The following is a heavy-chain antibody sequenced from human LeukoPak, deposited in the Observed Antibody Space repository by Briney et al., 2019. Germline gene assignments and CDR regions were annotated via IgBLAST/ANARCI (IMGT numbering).Heavy chain of an antibody. Sequence: GESLKISCKVSGYSFTSFWIGWVRQMPGKGLEWMGMIYLGDSDTRYSPSFEGQVTISADKSIITAYLQWSSLKASDSAMYYCARLPGHCSGGSCYYGMDVWGQGTTVTVS. CDR3: ARLPGHCSGGSCYYGMDV. CDR1: GYSFTSFW. CDR2: IYLGDSDT. V-gene: IGHV5-51*01. J-gene: IGHJ6*02. D-gene: IGHD2-15*01.